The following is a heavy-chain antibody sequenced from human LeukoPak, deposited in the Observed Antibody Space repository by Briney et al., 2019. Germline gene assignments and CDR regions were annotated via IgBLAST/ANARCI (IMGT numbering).Heavy chain of an antibody. V-gene: IGHV1-18*01. CDR3: ARPYDSSGYYNYYFDN. J-gene: IGHJ4*02. D-gene: IGHD3-22*01. CDR1: GYSFITYG. CDR2: ISAYNRST. Sequence: ASVKVSFKASGYSFITYGISWVRQAPGQGLEWMGWISAYNRSTDYAQNLQGRVTMTTDTSTSTAYMEMRSLRSDETAVYYCARPYDSSGYYNYYFDNWGQGTLVTVSS.